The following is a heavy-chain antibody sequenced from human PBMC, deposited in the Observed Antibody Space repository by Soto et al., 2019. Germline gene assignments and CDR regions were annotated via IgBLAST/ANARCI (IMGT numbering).Heavy chain of an antibody. V-gene: IGHV3-48*02. CDR3: ARKGGDFDY. J-gene: IGHJ4*02. CDR1: GFTFSSYS. Sequence: GGTLRLSCAASGFTFSSYSINWVRQAPGKGLEWISYISTTSSSIYYADSVKGRFTISRDNAKNSLFLQMNSLRDEDTAVYYCARKGGDFDYWGQGALVTVSS. D-gene: IGHD2-21*01. CDR2: ISTTSSSI.